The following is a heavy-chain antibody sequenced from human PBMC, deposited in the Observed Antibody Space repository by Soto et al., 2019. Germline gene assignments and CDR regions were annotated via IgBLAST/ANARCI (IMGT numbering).Heavy chain of an antibody. J-gene: IGHJ6*02. V-gene: IGHV1-3*01. CDR2: INAGNGNT. Sequence: AASVKVSCKASGYTFTSYAMHWVRQAPGQRLEWMGWINAGNGNTKYSQKFQGRVTITRDTSASTAYMELSSLRSEDTAVYYCARDISIQNVDTAMVKYYYYYYGMDVWGQGTTVTVSS. CDR3: ARDISIQNVDTAMVKYYYYYYGMDV. CDR1: GYTFTSYA. D-gene: IGHD5-18*01.